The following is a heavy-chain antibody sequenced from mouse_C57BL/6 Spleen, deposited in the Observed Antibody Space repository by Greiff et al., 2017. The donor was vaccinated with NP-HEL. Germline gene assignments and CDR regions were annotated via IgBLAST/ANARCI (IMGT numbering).Heavy chain of an antibody. CDR1: GYTFTSYW. Sequence: QVQLQQPGAELVRPGSSVKLSCKASGYTFTSYWMHWVKQRPIQGLEWIGNIDPSDSETHYNQKFKDKATLTVEKSSSTAYMQLSSLTSEDSAVYYCARYGDRYFDVWGTGTTVTVSS. V-gene: IGHV1-52*01. D-gene: IGHD1-1*01. CDR2: IDPSDSET. CDR3: ARYGDRYFDV. J-gene: IGHJ1*03.